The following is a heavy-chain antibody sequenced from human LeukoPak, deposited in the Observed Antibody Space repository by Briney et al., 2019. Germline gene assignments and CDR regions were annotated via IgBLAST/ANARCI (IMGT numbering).Heavy chain of an antibody. D-gene: IGHD3-3*01. CDR2: ISAYNGKT. CDR1: GYTFTSYG. V-gene: IGHV1-18*01. CDR3: ARDVPLGITLFGVVIYPKYYYYYMDV. J-gene: IGHJ6*03. Sequence: ASVKVSCKASGYTFTSYGISWVRQAPGQGLEWMGWISAYNGKTNYAQKLQGRVTMTTDTSTSTAYMELRSLRSDDTAVYYCARDVPLGITLFGVVIYPKYYYYYMDVWGKGTTVTVSS.